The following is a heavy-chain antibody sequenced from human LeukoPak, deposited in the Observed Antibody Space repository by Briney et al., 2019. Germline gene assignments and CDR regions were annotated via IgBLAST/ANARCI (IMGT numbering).Heavy chain of an antibody. V-gene: IGHV1-69*02. CDR1: GGTFSSYT. CDR2: IIPILGIA. J-gene: IGHJ4*02. D-gene: IGHD2-2*01. Sequence: SVKVSCKASGGTFSSYTISWVRQAPGQGLEWMGRIIPILGIANYAQKFQGRVTITADKSTSTAYMELSSLRSEDTAVYYCATRQGYCSSTSCPRDFDYWGQGTLVTVSS. CDR3: ATRQGYCSSTSCPRDFDY.